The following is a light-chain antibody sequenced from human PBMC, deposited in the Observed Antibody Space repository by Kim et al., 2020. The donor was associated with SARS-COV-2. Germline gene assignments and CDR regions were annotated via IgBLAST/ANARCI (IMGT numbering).Light chain of an antibody. CDR2: ENY. CDR3: AAWDDTLSVHYV. Sequence: QSVLTQPPSASGTPGQRVTISCSGSRSNIGSNYVYWYQQLPGAAPKLLIYENYQRPSGVPDRFSGSKSGTSASLAISGLRPEDEADYYCAAWDDTLSVHYVFGTGTKVTVL. CDR1: RSNIGSNY. J-gene: IGLJ1*01. V-gene: IGLV1-47*01.